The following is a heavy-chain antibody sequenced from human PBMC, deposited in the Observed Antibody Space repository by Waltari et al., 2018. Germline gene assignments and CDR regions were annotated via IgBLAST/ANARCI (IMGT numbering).Heavy chain of an antibody. CDR3: ARIAVAGTSGYYYYMDV. Sequence: QLQLQESGPGLVKPSETLSLTCTVSGGSISSSSYYWGWIRQPPGKGLEWIGSIYYSGSTYYNPSLKSRVTISVDTSKNQFSLKLSSVTAADTAVYYCARIAVAGTSGYYYYMDVWGKGTTVTVSS. CDR2: IYYSGST. D-gene: IGHD6-19*01. V-gene: IGHV4-39*07. CDR1: GGSISSSSYY. J-gene: IGHJ6*03.